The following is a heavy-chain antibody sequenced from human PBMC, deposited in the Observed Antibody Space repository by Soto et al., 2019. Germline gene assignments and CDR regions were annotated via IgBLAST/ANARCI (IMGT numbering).Heavy chain of an antibody. CDR3: AHSAPPSYYDFWSGYLRITFDY. Sequence: GLDLEWLALIYWDDDKRYSPSLKSRLTITKDTSKNQVVLTMTNMDPVDTATYYCAHSAPPSYYDFWSGYLRITFDYWGQGTLVTVSS. D-gene: IGHD3-3*01. J-gene: IGHJ4*02. CDR2: IYWDDDK. V-gene: IGHV2-5*02.